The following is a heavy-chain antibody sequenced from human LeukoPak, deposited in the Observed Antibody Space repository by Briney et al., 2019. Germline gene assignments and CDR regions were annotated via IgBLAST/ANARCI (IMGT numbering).Heavy chain of an antibody. Sequence: GASVKVSCKAYGYTFTGYYMQWVRQAPGQGLEWMGIITPSGGSTSYAQKFQGRVSMTRDTSTSTVYMELSSLRSEDTAVYYCARVLGWYYDSSGYSRAFDYWGQGTLVTVSS. CDR1: GYTFTGYY. J-gene: IGHJ4*02. D-gene: IGHD3-22*01. CDR2: ITPSGGST. CDR3: ARVLGWYYDSSGYSRAFDY. V-gene: IGHV1-46*01.